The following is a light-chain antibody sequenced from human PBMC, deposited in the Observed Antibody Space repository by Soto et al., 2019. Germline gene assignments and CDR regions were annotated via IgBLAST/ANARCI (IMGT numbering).Light chain of an antibody. CDR1: QSLSSN. J-gene: IGKJ1*01. Sequence: DTVLTQSPATLSVSPGERAAVSCRASQSLSSNLSWYQQKPGQAPRLLIIGASDRVTGIPARFSGSGSGTEFTLTISSLQSEDFAVYYCQQYSNWPPWTFGQGTKVDI. V-gene: IGKV3-15*01. CDR3: QQYSNWPPWT. CDR2: GAS.